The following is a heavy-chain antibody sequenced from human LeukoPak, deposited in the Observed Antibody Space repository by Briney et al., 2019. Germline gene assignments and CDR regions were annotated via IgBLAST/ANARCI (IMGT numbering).Heavy chain of an antibody. Sequence: ASVKVSCKASGYTFTAYYIHWVRQAPGQGLEWMGWINPNSGGTNYAQKFQGRVTMTRDTSISTAYMELSRLRSDDTAVYYCARFRGSYHYFDYWGQGTLVTVSS. J-gene: IGHJ4*02. V-gene: IGHV1-2*02. CDR1: GYTFTAYY. CDR2: INPNSGGT. CDR3: ARFRGSYHYFDY. D-gene: IGHD1-26*01.